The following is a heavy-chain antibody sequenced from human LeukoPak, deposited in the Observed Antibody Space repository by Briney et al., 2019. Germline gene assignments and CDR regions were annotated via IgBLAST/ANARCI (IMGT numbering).Heavy chain of an antibody. V-gene: IGHV4-30-4*07. CDR1: GGSISSGGYS. J-gene: IGHJ3*02. Sequence: PSETLSLTCAVSGGSISSGGYSWSWIRQPPGTGLEWIGYIYYSGSTYYNPSLKSRVTISVDTSKNQFSLKLSSVTAADTAVYYCARVRGSYFPFDAFDIWGQGTMVTVSS. CDR2: IYYSGST. D-gene: IGHD1-26*01. CDR3: ARVRGSYFPFDAFDI.